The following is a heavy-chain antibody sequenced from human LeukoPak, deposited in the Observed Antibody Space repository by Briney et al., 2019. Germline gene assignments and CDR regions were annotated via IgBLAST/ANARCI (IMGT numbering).Heavy chain of an antibody. CDR3: ASVVAATAWFDY. V-gene: IGHV4-34*01. Sequence: SETLSLTCAVYGGSFIGYYWSWIRQPPVKGLEWIGEINHSGNTNYNPSLKSRVTISVDTSKNQFSLKVSSVTAADTAVYYCASVVAATAWFDYWGQGTLVTVSS. D-gene: IGHD2-15*01. CDR1: GGSFIGYY. J-gene: IGHJ4*02. CDR2: INHSGNT.